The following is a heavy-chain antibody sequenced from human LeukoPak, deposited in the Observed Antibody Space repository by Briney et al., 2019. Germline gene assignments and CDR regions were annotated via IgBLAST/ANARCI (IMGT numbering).Heavy chain of an antibody. D-gene: IGHD3-9*01. CDR1: GGSIDNNNYY. Sequence: PSETLSLTCTVSGGSIDNNNYYWDWIRQPPGKGLEWMGGIYYSGSTYYNPSLKSRVTISIDTSKNQFSLKLSSVTAADTAVYYCARSMTAYYVSCDYWSQGTLVTVSS. CDR3: ARSMTAYYVSCDY. V-gene: IGHV4-39*01. CDR2: IYYSGST. J-gene: IGHJ4*02.